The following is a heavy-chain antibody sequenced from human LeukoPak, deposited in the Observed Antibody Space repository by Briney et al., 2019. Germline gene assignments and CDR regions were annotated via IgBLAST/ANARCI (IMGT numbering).Heavy chain of an antibody. V-gene: IGHV3-23*01. Sequence: GGSLRLSCAASGFPFSTNAMTWVRKAPGKGLEWVSAISGSGATTYYADSVKGRFTISRDNSRNTLYLQMNGLRAEDTAVYYCAKAYYGDYYDYWGQGTLVTVSS. J-gene: IGHJ4*02. CDR1: GFPFSTNA. CDR2: ISGSGATT. CDR3: AKAYYGDYYDY. D-gene: IGHD3-3*01.